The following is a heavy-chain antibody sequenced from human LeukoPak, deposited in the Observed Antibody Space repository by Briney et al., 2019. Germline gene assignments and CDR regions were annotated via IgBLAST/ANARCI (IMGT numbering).Heavy chain of an antibody. CDR1: GGTFSSYA. V-gene: IGHV1-69*05. CDR3: ARVGGGDYVWGSYSY. D-gene: IGHD3-16*01. CDR2: IIPIFGTA. Sequence: SVKVSCKASGGTFSSYAISWVRQAPGQGLEWMGGIIPIFGTANYAQKFQGRVTITTDESTSTAYMELSSLRSEDTAVYYCARVGGGDYVWGSYSYWGQGTLVTVSS. J-gene: IGHJ4*02.